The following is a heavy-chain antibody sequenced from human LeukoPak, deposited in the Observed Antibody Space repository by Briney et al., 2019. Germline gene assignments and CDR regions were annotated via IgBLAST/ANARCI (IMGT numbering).Heavy chain of an antibody. J-gene: IGHJ4*02. CDR1: GFTFSSYA. CDR3: AKGDRGSGYYLLLDY. CDR2: ISGSGGST. V-gene: IGHV3-23*01. D-gene: IGHD3-22*01. Sequence: PGGSLRLSCAASGFTFSSYAMSWVRQAPGKGLEWVSAISGSGGSTYYADSVKGRFTISRDNSENTLYLQMNSLRAEDTAVYYCAKGDRGSGYYLLLDYWGQGTLVTVSS.